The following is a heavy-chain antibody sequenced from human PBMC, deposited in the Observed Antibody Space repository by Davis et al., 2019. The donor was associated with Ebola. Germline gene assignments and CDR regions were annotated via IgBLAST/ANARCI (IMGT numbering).Heavy chain of an antibody. CDR1: GYTFTSYG. CDR2: ISAYSGNT. CDR3: ARGGRWFGEPYFDY. J-gene: IGHJ4*02. V-gene: IGHV1-18*04. Sequence: AASVKVSCKTSGYTFTSYGISWVRQAPGQGLEWMGWISAYSGNTNYAQKLQGRVTMTTDTSTSTAYMDPRSLRSDDTAVYYCARGGRWFGEPYFDYWGQGTLVTVSS. D-gene: IGHD3-10*01.